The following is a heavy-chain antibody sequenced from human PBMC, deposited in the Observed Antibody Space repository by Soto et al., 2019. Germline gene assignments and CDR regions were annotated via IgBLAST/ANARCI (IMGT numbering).Heavy chain of an antibody. D-gene: IGHD3-22*01. CDR3: ARLQDYYDSSGLYYFDY. Sequence: SETLSLTCTVSGGSISSSSYYWGWIRQPPGKGLEWIGSIYYSGSTYYNPSLKSRVTISVDTSKNQFSLKLSSVTAADTAVYYCARLQDYYDSSGLYYFDYWGQGTLVTVSS. CDR2: IYYSGST. J-gene: IGHJ4*02. V-gene: IGHV4-39*01. CDR1: GGSISSSSYY.